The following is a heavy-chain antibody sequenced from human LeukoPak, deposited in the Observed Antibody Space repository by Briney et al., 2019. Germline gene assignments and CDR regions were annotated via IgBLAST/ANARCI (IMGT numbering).Heavy chain of an antibody. CDR1: GITFSNYA. J-gene: IGHJ3*02. CDR3: AKGYYHDSSGYLAQDAFHI. D-gene: IGHD3-22*01. V-gene: IGHV3-23*01. CDR2: ISGSGGSR. Sequence: GGSLRLSCVASGITFSNYAMNWVRQAPGKGLEWVSAISGSGGSRYYADSVEGRFTISRDNSKNTLYLQMSSLRAEDTAVYYCAKGYYHDSSGYLAQDAFHIWGQGTMITVSS.